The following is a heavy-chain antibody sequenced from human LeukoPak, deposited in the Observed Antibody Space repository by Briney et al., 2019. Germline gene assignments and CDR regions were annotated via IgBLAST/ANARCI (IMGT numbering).Heavy chain of an antibody. Sequence: ASVKLSCKASGGTFSSYAISWVRQAPGQGLEWMGGIIPIFGTANYAQKFQGRVTITTDESTSTAYMELSSLRSEDTAVYYCARDNLADYYGSGSYYNWFDPWGQGTLVTVSS. CDR2: IIPIFGTA. CDR1: GGTFSSYA. V-gene: IGHV1-69*05. CDR3: ARDNLADYYGSGSYYNWFDP. D-gene: IGHD3-10*01. J-gene: IGHJ5*02.